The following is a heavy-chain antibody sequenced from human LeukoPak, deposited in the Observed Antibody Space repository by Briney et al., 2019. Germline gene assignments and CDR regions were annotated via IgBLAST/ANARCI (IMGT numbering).Heavy chain of an antibody. D-gene: IGHD3-9*01. CDR2: IYHSGST. CDR1: GGSISSYY. CDR3: ARVNYDILTGYYMRFDP. J-gene: IGHJ5*02. Sequence: SETLSLTCTVSGGSISSYYWGWIRQPPGKGLEWIGSIYHSGSTYYNPSLKSRVTISVDTSKNQFSLKLSSVTAADTAVYYCARVNYDILTGYYMRFDPWGQGTLVTVSS. V-gene: IGHV4-38-2*02.